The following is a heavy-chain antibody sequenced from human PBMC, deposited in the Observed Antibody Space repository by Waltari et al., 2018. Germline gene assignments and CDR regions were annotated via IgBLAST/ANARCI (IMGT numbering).Heavy chain of an antibody. CDR2: LNDSGST. V-gene: IGHV4-34*01. J-gene: IGHJ2*01. D-gene: IGHD6-13*01. Sequence: QVQLQQWGAGLLKPSETLSLTCAVYGGSFSGYYWSWIRQPPGKGREWIGELNDSGSTNYNPDLKSRVTISVDTSKNHCSLKLRSVTAADAAVYYCERGGSSSPSRVWYFELWGRGTLVTVSS. CDR3: ERGGSSSPSRVWYFEL. CDR1: GGSFSGYY.